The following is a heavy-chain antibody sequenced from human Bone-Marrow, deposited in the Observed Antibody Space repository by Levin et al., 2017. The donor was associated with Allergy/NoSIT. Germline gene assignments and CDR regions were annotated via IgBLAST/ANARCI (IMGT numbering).Heavy chain of an antibody. CDR1: GYTFTGYY. J-gene: IGHJ4*02. D-gene: IGHD7-27*01. Sequence: GESLKISCKTSGYTFTGYYIHWVRQAPGQGLEWMGWINPNSGGTNYAEKFQGRVTLTRDTSISTAYMELSRLRSDDAAVFYCARGGSRLGDWGQGTLVTVSS. CDR3: ARGGSRLGD. CDR2: INPNSGGT. V-gene: IGHV1-2*02.